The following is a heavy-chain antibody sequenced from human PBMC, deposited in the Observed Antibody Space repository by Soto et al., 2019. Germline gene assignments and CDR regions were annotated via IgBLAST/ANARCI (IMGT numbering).Heavy chain of an antibody. Sequence: EVQLLESGGGLVQPGGSLRLSCAASGFTFSNYAVTWVRQAPGKGLEWVSTISGSGGSTYYADSVKGRFTISRDNSKKTQYLQMNSLRAEDTAVYYCAKDQGSSWYEIDYWGQGTRVTVSS. CDR1: GFTFSNYA. D-gene: IGHD6-13*01. CDR3: AKDQGSSWYEIDY. V-gene: IGHV3-23*01. J-gene: IGHJ4*02. CDR2: ISGSGGST.